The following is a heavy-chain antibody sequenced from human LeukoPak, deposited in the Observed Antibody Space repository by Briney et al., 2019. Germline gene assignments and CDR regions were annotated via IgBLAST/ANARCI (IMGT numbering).Heavy chain of an antibody. CDR3: TRGRQVDTAMLDAFDI. CDR2: INPNSGVT. Sequence: ASVKVSCKASGYTFTGYYMHWVRQAPGQGLEWMGWINPNSGVTNYAQKSQGRVTMTMDTSISTAYMELSRLRSDDTAVYYCTRGRQVDTAMLDAFDIWGQGTMVTVSP. CDR1: GYTFTGYY. V-gene: IGHV1-2*02. D-gene: IGHD5-18*01. J-gene: IGHJ3*02.